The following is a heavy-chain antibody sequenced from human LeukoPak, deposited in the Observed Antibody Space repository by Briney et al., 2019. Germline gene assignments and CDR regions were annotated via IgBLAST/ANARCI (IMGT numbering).Heavy chain of an antibody. CDR1: GYSFTSYW. Sequence: GESLKISCKGSGYSFTSYWIGWVRQMPGKGLEWMGIIYPGDSDTRYSPSFQGQATISADKSISTAYLQWSSLKASDTAMYYCAIIGEDYGDYLAFDIWGQGTMVTVSS. J-gene: IGHJ3*02. V-gene: IGHV5-51*01. D-gene: IGHD4-17*01. CDR3: AIIGEDYGDYLAFDI. CDR2: IYPGDSDT.